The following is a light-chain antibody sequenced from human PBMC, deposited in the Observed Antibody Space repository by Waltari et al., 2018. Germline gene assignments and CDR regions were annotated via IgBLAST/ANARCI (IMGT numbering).Light chain of an antibody. Sequence: QSALTQPASVSGSPGQSITVSCPGTSSAVGSYNLVSWFQQYPDTAPKLIIFEVNKRPSGVSNRFSGSKSGNTASLTISGLQAGDEADYYCCSYAGSGIYVFGTGAKVTVL. CDR2: EVN. V-gene: IGLV2-23*02. CDR3: CSYAGSGIYV. CDR1: SSAVGSYNL. J-gene: IGLJ1*01.